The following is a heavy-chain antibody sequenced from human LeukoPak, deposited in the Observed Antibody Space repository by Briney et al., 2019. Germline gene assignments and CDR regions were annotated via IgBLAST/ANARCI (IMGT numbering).Heavy chain of an antibody. V-gene: IGHV1-24*01. CDR2: FDPEDGET. J-gene: IGHJ1*01. D-gene: IGHD1-26*01. CDR3: ATLSGSYGSMKH. Sequence: GASVKVSCKVSGYTLTELSMHWVRQAPGKGLGWMGGFDPEDGETIYAQKFQGRVTMTEDTSTDTAYMELSSLRSEDTAVYYCATLSGSYGSMKHWGQGTLVTVSS. CDR1: GYTLTELS.